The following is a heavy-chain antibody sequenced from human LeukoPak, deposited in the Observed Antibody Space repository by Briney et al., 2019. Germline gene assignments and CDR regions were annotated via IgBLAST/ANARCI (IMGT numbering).Heavy chain of an antibody. CDR2: VKGKSDGGTA. Sequence: PGGSLRLSCAATGLRVTDAWMAWVRQAPGKGPGWVGRVKGKSDGGTADYAASVKGRFTISTDDSKNILYLQMNNLKAEDTALYYCTGPPDWGQGTLVTVSS. J-gene: IGHJ4*02. CDR3: TGPPD. V-gene: IGHV3-15*01. CDR1: GLRVTDAW.